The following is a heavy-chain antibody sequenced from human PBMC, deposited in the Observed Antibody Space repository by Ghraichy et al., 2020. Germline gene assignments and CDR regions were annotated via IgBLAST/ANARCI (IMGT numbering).Heavy chain of an antibody. CDR2: IKSKTDGGTT. D-gene: IGHD2-2*01. CDR1: GFTFSNAW. CDR3: TTDSAKGSRCSSTSCYEWYDAFDI. V-gene: IGHV3-15*01. Sequence: LSLTCAASGFTFSNAWMSWVRQAPGKGLEWVGRIKSKTDGGTTDYAAPVKGRFTISRDDSKNTLYLQMNSLKTEDTAVYYCTTDSAKGSRCSSTSCYEWYDAFDIWGQGTMVTVSS. J-gene: IGHJ3*02.